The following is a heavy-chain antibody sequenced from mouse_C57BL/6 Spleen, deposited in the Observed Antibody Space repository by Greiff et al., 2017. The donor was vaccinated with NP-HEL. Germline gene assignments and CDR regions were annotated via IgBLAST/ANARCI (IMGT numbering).Heavy chain of an antibody. V-gene: IGHV1-52*01. J-gene: IGHJ1*03. CDR2: IDPSDSET. CDR3: ARYQDYSGYFDV. CDR1: GYTFTSYW. D-gene: IGHD1-1*01. Sequence: VQLQQPGAELVRPGSSVKLSCKASGYTFTSYWMHWVKQRPIQGLEWIGNIDPSDSETHYNQEFKDKATLTVDKSSSTAYMQLSSLTSEDSAVYYCARYQDYSGYFDVWGTGTTVTVSS.